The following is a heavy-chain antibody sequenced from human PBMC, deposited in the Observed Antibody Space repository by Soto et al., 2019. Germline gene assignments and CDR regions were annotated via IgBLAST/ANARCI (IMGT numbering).Heavy chain of an antibody. CDR1: GYTFTHYY. J-gene: IGHJ4*02. Sequence: QVQLVQSGAEVKKPGASVKVSCRTSGYTFTHYYIQWVRQAPGQGLEWLGIINPAGGSTNYTHEFQGRVTLTMDRSTTTVYMELSGLRAEDTAIFYCARDLAAGDHWGQGTLVTVSS. V-gene: IGHV1-46*01. CDR2: INPAGGST. CDR3: ARDLAAGDH. D-gene: IGHD6-13*01.